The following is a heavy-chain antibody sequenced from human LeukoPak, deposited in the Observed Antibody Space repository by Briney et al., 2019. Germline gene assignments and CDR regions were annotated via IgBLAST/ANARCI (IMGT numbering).Heavy chain of an antibody. V-gene: IGHV4-4*07. CDR3: ARETVYDYVWGTHFDY. CDR2: IYTSGST. D-gene: IGHD3-16*01. Sequence: SETLSLTCTVSGGSISSYYWSWIRQPAGKGLEWIGRIYTSGSTNHNPSLKSRVTMSVDTSKNQFSLKLSSVTAADTAVYYCARETVYDYVWGTHFDYWGQGTLVTVSS. J-gene: IGHJ4*02. CDR1: GGSISSYY.